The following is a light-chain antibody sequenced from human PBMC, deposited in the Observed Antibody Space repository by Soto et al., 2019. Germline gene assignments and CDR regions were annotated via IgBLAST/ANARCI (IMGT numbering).Light chain of an antibody. Sequence: EIVLTQSPGTLSLSPGDRATLSCRASQSVSSSFLAWYQQKPGQAPRLLIYGTSSRATGIPDRFSGSGAGTDFTLTISRLEPEDFAVYYCHQFDSSLTF. V-gene: IGKV3-20*01. CDR1: QSVSSSF. CDR2: GTS. CDR3: HQFDSSLT. J-gene: IGKJ1*01.